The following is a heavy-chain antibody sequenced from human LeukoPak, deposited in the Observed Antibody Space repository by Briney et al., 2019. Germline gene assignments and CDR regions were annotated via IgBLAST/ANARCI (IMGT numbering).Heavy chain of an antibody. CDR2: INHSGST. J-gene: IGHJ4*02. Sequence: SETLSLTCAVYGGSFSGYYWSWIRQPPGKGPEWIGEINHSGSTNYNPSLKSRVTISVDTSKNQFSLKLSSVTAADTAVYYCARGQGYDFWSGYYFDYWGQGTLVTVSS. V-gene: IGHV4-34*01. CDR3: ARGQGYDFWSGYYFDY. D-gene: IGHD3-3*01. CDR1: GGSFSGYY.